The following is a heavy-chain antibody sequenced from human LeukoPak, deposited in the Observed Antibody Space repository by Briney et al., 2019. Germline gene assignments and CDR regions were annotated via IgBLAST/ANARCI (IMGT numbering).Heavy chain of an antibody. D-gene: IGHD3-10*01. V-gene: IGHV1-2*02. CDR2: IHPRSGET. CDR1: GYSFTAFY. Sequence: ASVKVSCKASGYSFTAFYIHWVRQAPGQGLEWMGWIHPRSGETNYAYKFRGRVTMTRDTSISTTYMDLGSLGSDDTAVYYCARDGGYGTGSYYRGCFDYWGQGTLVTVSS. CDR3: ARDGGYGTGSYYRGCFDY. J-gene: IGHJ4*02.